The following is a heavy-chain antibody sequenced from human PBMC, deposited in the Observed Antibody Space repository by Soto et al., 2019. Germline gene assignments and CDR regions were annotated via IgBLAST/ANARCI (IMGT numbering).Heavy chain of an antibody. J-gene: IGHJ4*02. D-gene: IGHD3-22*01. CDR1: GFTFSSYA. CDR2: ISYDGSNK. CDR3: ARALPYYYDSSGYYPGY. Sequence: GGSLRLSCAASGFTFSSYAMHWVRQAPGKGLEWVAVISYDGSNKYYADSVKGRFTISRDNSKNTLYLQMNSLRAEDTAVYYCARALPYYYDSSGYYPGYWGQGTLVTVSS. V-gene: IGHV3-30-3*01.